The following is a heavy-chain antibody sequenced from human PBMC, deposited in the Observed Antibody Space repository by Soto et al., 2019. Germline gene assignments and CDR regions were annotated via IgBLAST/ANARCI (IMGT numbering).Heavy chain of an antibody. Sequence: SETLSLTCTVSSGSISSSSYTWGWIRQPPGKGLEWIGSIYYSGRTYYNPSLKSRITVSVDTSKNQFSLNLSSVTAADTAVYYCARLHGYCIRTSCSGYYAMDVWGQGTTVTVSS. CDR1: SGSISSSSYT. D-gene: IGHD2-2*01. J-gene: IGHJ6*02. CDR3: ARLHGYCIRTSCSGYYAMDV. CDR2: IYYSGRT. V-gene: IGHV4-39*01.